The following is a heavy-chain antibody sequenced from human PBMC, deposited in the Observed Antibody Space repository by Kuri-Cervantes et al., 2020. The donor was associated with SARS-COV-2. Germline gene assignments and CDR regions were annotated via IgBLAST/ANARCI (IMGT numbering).Heavy chain of an antibody. D-gene: IGHD2-15*01. CDR3: ARALGGYSIYY. CDR1: GFTFSLYE. J-gene: IGHJ4*02. CDR2: INSDGSDT. V-gene: IGHV3-74*01. Sequence: GGSLRLSCEASGFTFSLYEMNWVRQAPGKGLLWVARINSDGSDTTYADFVKGRFTISRDNAQNTLYLKLNSLRAEDTAVYYCARALGGYSIYYWGQGTLVTVSS.